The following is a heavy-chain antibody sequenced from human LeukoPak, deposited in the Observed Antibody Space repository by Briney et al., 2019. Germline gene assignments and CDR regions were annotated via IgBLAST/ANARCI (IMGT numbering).Heavy chain of an antibody. V-gene: IGHV1-46*01. Sequence: ASVKVSCKASGYTFTSYYMHWVRQAPGQGLEWMGRINPSGGSTSYAQKFQGRVTITTDESTSTAYMELSSLRSEDTAVYYCARGALGDYYDSSGYFGWFDPWGQGTLVTVSS. CDR1: GYTFTSYY. CDR3: ARGALGDYYDSSGYFGWFDP. CDR2: INPSGGST. D-gene: IGHD3-22*01. J-gene: IGHJ5*02.